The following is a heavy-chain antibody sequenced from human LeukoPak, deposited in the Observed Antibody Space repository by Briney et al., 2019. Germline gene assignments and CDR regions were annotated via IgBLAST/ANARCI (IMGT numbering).Heavy chain of an antibody. CDR3: ASLVVVAATTDY. CDR1: GFTFSSYA. V-gene: IGHV3-30-3*01. Sequence: PGGSLRLSCAASGFTFSSYAMHWVRQAPGKGLEWVAVISYDGSNKYYADSAKGRFTISRDNSKNTLYLQMNSLRAEDTAVYYCASLVVVAATTDYWGQGTLVTVSS. D-gene: IGHD2-15*01. CDR2: ISYDGSNK. J-gene: IGHJ4*02.